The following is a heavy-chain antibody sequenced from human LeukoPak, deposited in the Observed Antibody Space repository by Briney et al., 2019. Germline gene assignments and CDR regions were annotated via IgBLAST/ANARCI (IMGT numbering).Heavy chain of an antibody. CDR2: ISGSGGST. V-gene: IGHV3-23*01. Sequence: GGSLRLSCAASGFTFSSYAMSWVRQAPGKGLEWVSAISGSGGSTYYADSVKGRFTISRDNSKNTLYLQMNSLRAEDTAVYFCARDLEGYCSGGRCSVDYWGQGALVTVSS. CDR1: GFTFSSYA. CDR3: ARDLEGYCSGGRCSVDY. D-gene: IGHD2-15*01. J-gene: IGHJ4*02.